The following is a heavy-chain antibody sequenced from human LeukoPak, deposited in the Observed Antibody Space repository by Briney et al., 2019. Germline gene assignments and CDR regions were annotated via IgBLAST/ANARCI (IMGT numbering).Heavy chain of an antibody. D-gene: IGHD3-22*01. V-gene: IGHV1-69*06. J-gene: IGHJ4*02. CDR2: IIPIFGTA. CDR1: GYTFTNYG. CDR3: ARDQDDSSGYQEV. Sequence: ASVKVSCKASGYTFTNYGVTWVRQAPGQGLEWMGGIIPIFGTANYAQKFQGRVTITADRSTSTAYMELSSLRSEDTAVYYCARDQDDSSGYQEVWGQGTLVTVSS.